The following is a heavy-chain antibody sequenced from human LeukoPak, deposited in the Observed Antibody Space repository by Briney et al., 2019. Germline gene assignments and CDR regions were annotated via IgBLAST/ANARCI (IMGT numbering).Heavy chain of an antibody. CDR1: GYTFTSYG. V-gene: IGHV1-18*01. D-gene: IGHD3-22*01. CDR2: ISAYNGNT. CDR3: ARAFGSGYGVDYYYYMDV. Sequence: ASVKVSCKASGYTFTSYGISWVRQAPGQGLEWMGWISAYNGNTNYAQKLQGRVTMTTDTSTSTAYMELRSLRSDDTAVYYCARAFGSGYGVDYYYYMDVWGKGTTVTVSS. J-gene: IGHJ6*03.